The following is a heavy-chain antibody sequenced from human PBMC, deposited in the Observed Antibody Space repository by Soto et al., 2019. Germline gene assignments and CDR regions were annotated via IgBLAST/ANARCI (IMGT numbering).Heavy chain of an antibody. CDR3: ARDRDILTGYSRGGFDY. V-gene: IGHV4-31*03. CDR2: IYYSGST. D-gene: IGHD3-9*01. CDR1: GGSISSGGYY. Sequence: SETLSLTCTVSGGSISSGGYYWSWIRQHPGKGLEWIGYIYYSGSTYYNPSLRSRVTISVDTPKNQFSLKLSSVTAADTAVYYCARDRDILTGYSRGGFDYWGQGTLVTVSS. J-gene: IGHJ4*02.